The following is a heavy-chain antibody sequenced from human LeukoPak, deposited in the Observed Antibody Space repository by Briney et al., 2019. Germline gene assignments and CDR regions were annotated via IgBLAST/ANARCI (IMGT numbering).Heavy chain of an antibody. Sequence: GGSLRLSCAASGFTFDDYAMHWVRQAPGKSLEWVSGISWNSGSIGSADSVKGRFTTSRDNAKNSLYLQMNSLRAEDMALYYCAKGYYYDSSGYFDYWGQGTLVTVSS. V-gene: IGHV3-9*03. D-gene: IGHD3-22*01. J-gene: IGHJ4*02. CDR3: AKGYYYDSSGYFDY. CDR2: ISWNSGSI. CDR1: GFTFDDYA.